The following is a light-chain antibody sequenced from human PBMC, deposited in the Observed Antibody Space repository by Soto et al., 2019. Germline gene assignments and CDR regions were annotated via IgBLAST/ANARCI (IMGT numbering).Light chain of an antibody. V-gene: IGKV1-12*01. Sequence: DIQMTQSPSSVSASVGDRVTITCRANQGFSTWLAWYRRKPGRAPELLIYSASSLHSGVPSRFSGSRSGTDFTLAISSLQPEDFATYYCQQANSFPRTFGGGTEVEIK. CDR3: QQANSFPRT. CDR1: QGFSTW. J-gene: IGKJ4*01. CDR2: SAS.